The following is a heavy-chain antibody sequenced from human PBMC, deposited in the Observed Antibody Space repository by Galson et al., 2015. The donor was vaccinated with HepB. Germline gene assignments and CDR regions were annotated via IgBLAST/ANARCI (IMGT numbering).Heavy chain of an antibody. CDR2: ISYDGSNQ. Sequence: SLRLSCAASGFTFSVYGMHWVRQAPGRGLESVALISYDGSNQYYADSVKGRFTISRDNSKNTLYLQMNSLRAEDTAVYYCAKGRGLRRSYSYSGSPGDYWGQGTLVTVSS. V-gene: IGHV3-30*18. D-gene: IGHD1-26*01. CDR3: AKGRGLRRSYSYSGSPGDY. CDR1: GFTFSVYG. J-gene: IGHJ4*02.